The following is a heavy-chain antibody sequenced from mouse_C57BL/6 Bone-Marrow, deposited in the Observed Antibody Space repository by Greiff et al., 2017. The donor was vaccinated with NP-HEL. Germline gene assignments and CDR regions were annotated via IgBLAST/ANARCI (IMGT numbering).Heavy chain of an antibody. CDR1: GFTFSDYG. CDR3: ARLAYYSNLYYYAMDY. V-gene: IGHV5-15*01. D-gene: IGHD2-5*01. Sequence: EVKLVASGGGLVQPGGSLKLSCAASGFTFSDYGMAWVRQAPRKGPEWVAFISNLAYSIYYADTVTGRFPISRENAKNTLYLEMSSLRSEDTAMYYCARLAYYSNLYYYAMDYWGQGTSVTVSS. J-gene: IGHJ4*01. CDR2: ISNLAYSI.